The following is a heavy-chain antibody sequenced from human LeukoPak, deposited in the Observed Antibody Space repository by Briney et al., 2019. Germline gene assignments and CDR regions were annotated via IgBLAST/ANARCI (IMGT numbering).Heavy chain of an antibody. Sequence: GSSVKVSCKASGGTFSSYAISWVRQAPGQGLEWMGGIIPIFGTANYAQKFQGRVTITADKSTSTAYMELSSLRSEDTAVYYCASLPKWELLRFDYWGQGTLVTVSS. D-gene: IGHD1-26*01. CDR3: ASLPKWELLRFDY. J-gene: IGHJ4*02. CDR2: IIPIFGTA. CDR1: GGTFSSYA. V-gene: IGHV1-69*06.